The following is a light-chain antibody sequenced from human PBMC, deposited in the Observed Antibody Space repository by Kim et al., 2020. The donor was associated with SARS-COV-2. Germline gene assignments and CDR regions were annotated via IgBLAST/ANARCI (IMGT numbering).Light chain of an antibody. J-gene: IGLJ2*01. CDR2: DTT. V-gene: IGLV1-40*01. Sequence: QSVLTQPPSVSGAPGQRVTFSCAGTSSKIGAGYGVHWYQQIPGTAPKLLISDTTNRPSGVPDRFSGSISGTSASLVITGLQVDDEADYYCQSFDNSLGGVVFGGGTKVTVL. CDR3: QSFDNSLGGVV. CDR1: SSKIGAGYG.